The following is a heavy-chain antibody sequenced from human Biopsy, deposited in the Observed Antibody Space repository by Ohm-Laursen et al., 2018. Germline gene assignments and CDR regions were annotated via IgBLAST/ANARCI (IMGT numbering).Heavy chain of an antibody. CDR2: ISDTGTT. Sequence: SDTLSLTCIVSGGSIGGSGDYWSWIRQPPGKGLEWIGYISDTGTTNYNPSLASRVTFSVDMSKSQFSLKLYSVTAADTAVYYCARVEAGTYDALDIWGQGTLVAVSA. CDR3: ARVEAGTYDALDI. V-gene: IGHV4-61*08. CDR1: GGSIGGSGDY. J-gene: IGHJ3*02. D-gene: IGHD1-26*01.